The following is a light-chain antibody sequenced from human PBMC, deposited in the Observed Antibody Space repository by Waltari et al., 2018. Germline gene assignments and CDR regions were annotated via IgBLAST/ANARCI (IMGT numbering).Light chain of an antibody. CDR3: SSYTSTSTWV. V-gene: IGLV2-14*03. J-gene: IGLJ3*02. CDR2: SVT. CDR1: RSDVGGFNY. Sequence: QSALAQPASVSGSHGQSLTLSCIGTRSDVGGFNYISWYQQHPGKAPKLIIYSVTIRPSGVSDRFSGSKSGNTASLTISGLQAEDEAYYCCSSYTSTSTWVFGRGTKLTVL.